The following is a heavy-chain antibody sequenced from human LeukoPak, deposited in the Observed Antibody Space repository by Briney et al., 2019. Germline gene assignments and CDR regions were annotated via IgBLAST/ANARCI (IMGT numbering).Heavy chain of an antibody. Sequence: SETLSLTCAVYGGSFSGYYWSWIRQPPGKGLEWIGEINHSGSTNYDPSLKSRVTISVDTSKNQFSLKLSSVTAADTAVYYCARYGEWGYFDYWGQGTLVTVSS. CDR1: GGSFSGYY. J-gene: IGHJ4*02. CDR3: ARYGEWGYFDY. D-gene: IGHD1-26*01. V-gene: IGHV4-34*01. CDR2: INHSGST.